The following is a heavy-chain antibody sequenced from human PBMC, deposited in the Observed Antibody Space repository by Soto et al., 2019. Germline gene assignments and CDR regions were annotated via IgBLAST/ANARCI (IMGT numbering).Heavy chain of an antibody. CDR1: GFIVSSNY. J-gene: IGHJ4*02. V-gene: IGHV3-53*02. D-gene: IGHD6-13*01. CDR2: ICGGGST. Sequence: EVQLVATGGGLIQPGGSLRLSCAASGFIVSSNYMNWVRQAPGKGLEWLSCICGGGSTYYADSVEGRFTISRDNSKNTVYLQMSSLRADDTAIYYCATAGQELQLASDYWGQGTLVTVSS. CDR3: ATAGQELQLASDY.